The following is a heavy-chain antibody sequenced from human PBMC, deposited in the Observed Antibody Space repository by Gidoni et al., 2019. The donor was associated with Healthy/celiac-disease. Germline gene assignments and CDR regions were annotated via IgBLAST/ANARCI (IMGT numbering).Heavy chain of an antibody. CDR3: ARLSVVAATYYFDY. V-gene: IGHV4-31*03. CDR1: GGSISSGGYY. D-gene: IGHD2-15*01. Sequence: QVQLQESGPGLVKPSQTLSLTCTVSGGSISSGGYYWSWVRQHPGKGLEWIGYIYYSGSTYYNPSLKSRVTIAVDTSKNQFSLKLSSVTAADTAVYYCARLSVVAATYYFDYWGQGTLVTVSS. J-gene: IGHJ4*02. CDR2: IYYSGST.